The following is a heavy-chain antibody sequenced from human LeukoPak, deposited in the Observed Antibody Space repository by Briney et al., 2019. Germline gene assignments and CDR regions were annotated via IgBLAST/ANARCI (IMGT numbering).Heavy chain of an antibody. Sequence: PSQTLSLTCTVSGGSISSGSYFWTWIRQPAGRGLEWIGRIYTSGSTNYNPSLKSRVTISVDTSKNQFSLKLSSVTAADTAVYYCARGPGGSSSSDFDYWGQGTLVTVSS. V-gene: IGHV4-61*02. D-gene: IGHD6-6*01. J-gene: IGHJ4*02. CDR2: IYTSGST. CDR3: ARGPGGSSSSDFDY. CDR1: GGSISSGSYF.